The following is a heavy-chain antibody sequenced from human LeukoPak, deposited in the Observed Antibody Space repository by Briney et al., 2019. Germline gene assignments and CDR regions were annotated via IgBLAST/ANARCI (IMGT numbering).Heavy chain of an antibody. V-gene: IGHV3-23*01. CDR2: ISESGDTT. CDR3: GGWHSGFYDY. J-gene: IGHJ4*02. CDR1: GFTFSSCA. Sequence: GGSLRLSCAASGFTFSSCAMSWVRQAPGKGLEWVSIISESGDTTYYADSVKGRFAISRDNSKNTLYLQMNSLRAEDTAVYYCGGWHSGFYDYWGQGTLVTVSS. D-gene: IGHD2/OR15-2a*01.